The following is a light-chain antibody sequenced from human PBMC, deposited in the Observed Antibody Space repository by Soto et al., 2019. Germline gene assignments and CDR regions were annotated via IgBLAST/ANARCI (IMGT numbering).Light chain of an antibody. V-gene: IGKV3-15*01. Sequence: EIVMTQSPATLSVSPGESATLSCRASQSVTNNLAWYQQKPGQAPRLLIYGASTRATGFPARFSGSGSGTEFTLSISSLQSEDFAVYYCQQYNNWPPTWTFGQGTKGEI. CDR2: GAS. CDR1: QSVTNN. CDR3: QQYNNWPPTWT. J-gene: IGKJ1*01.